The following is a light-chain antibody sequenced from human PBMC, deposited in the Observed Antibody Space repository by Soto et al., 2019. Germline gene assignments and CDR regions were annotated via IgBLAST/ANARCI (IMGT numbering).Light chain of an antibody. CDR2: DAS. CDR3: QQYGNLPLT. V-gene: IGKV1-33*01. CDR1: QSISSY. J-gene: IGKJ2*01. Sequence: DIQMPQSPSSLSASVGDRVTITCRASQSISSYLNWYQQKPGKAPKLLIYDASSLETGVPLRFTGGGSGTNFTFTISGLQPEDIASYYGQQYGNLPLTFGQGTMVEFK.